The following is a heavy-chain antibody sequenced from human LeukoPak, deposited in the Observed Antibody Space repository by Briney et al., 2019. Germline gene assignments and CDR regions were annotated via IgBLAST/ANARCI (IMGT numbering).Heavy chain of an antibody. CDR3: ARGPTMVRGVRRLGYFDY. D-gene: IGHD3-10*01. Sequence: SETLSLTCTVSGYSISSGYYWGWIRQPPGKGLEWIGSIYHSGSTYYNPSLKSRVTISVDTSKNQFSLKLSSVTAADTAVYYCARGPTMVRGVRRLGYFDYWGQGTLVTVSS. CDR1: GYSISSGYY. V-gene: IGHV4-38-2*02. J-gene: IGHJ4*02. CDR2: IYHSGST.